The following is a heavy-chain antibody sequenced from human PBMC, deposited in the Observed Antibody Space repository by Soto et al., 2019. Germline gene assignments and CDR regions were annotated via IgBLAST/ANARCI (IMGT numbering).Heavy chain of an antibody. V-gene: IGHV4-39*07. CDR2: IYYSGST. D-gene: IGHD3-9*01. J-gene: IGHJ6*02. CDR1: GGSISSSSYY. CDR3: ARDRTGHGMDV. Sequence: PSETLSLTCTVSGGSISSSSYYWGWIRQPPGKGLEWIGSIYYSGSTYYNPSLKSRVTISVDTSKNQFSLKLSSVTAADTAVYYCARDRTGHGMDVWGQGTTVTVSS.